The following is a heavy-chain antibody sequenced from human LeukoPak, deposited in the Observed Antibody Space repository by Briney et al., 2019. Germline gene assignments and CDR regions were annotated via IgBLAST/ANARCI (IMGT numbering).Heavy chain of an antibody. V-gene: IGHV3-30*02. CDR1: GFTFSSYG. CDR2: IRYDGSNK. Sequence: GGSLRLSCAASGFTFSSYGMHWVRQAPGKGLEWVAFIRYDGSNKYYADSVKGRFTISRDNSKNTLYLQMNSLRAEDTAVYYCAKAPPPYCSGGTCFDAFDIWGQGTMVTVSS. CDR3: AKAPPPYCSGGTCFDAFDI. J-gene: IGHJ3*02. D-gene: IGHD2-15*01.